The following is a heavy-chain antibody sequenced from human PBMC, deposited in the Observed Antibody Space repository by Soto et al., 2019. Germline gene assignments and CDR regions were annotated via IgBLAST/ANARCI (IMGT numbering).Heavy chain of an antibody. Sequence: SETLSLTCAVYGGSFSGYYWSWIRQPPGKGLEWIGYIHYSGSTNYNPSLKSRVTISEDTSKNQFSLKLSSVTAADTAVYYCARASVSGRRFDYWGEGTLVTVS. J-gene: IGHJ4*02. CDR2: IHYSGST. CDR1: GGSFSGYY. CDR3: ARASVSGRRFDY. V-gene: IGHV4-59*01. D-gene: IGHD6-19*01.